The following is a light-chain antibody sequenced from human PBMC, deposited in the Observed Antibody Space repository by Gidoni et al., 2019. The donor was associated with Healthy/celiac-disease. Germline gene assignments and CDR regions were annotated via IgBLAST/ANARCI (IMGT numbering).Light chain of an antibody. V-gene: IGLV2-14*01. J-gene: IGLJ2*01. Sequence: SAAPGQAITISCTGTSSDVGGYNYVSWYQQHPGNAPKLMLYEVSNRHSGVSNRFSGSKSGNPDSLTISGLQAEDEADYYCSSDTSSISVVFGGGTKLTVL. CDR3: SSDTSSISVV. CDR1: SSDVGGYNY. CDR2: EVS.